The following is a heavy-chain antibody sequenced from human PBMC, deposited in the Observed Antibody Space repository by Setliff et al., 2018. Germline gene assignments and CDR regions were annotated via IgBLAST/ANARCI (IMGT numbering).Heavy chain of an antibody. CDR1: GGSISSYY. V-gene: IGHV4-59*12. J-gene: IGHJ4*02. Sequence: SETLSLTCTVSGGSISSYYWSWIRQPPGKGLEWIGYIYYSGSTNYNAPLQSRVTISIDTSKNQFSLKLSSVTAADTAVYYCARESRYYYDNLGTLDYWGQGTLVTVSS. D-gene: IGHD3-22*01. CDR2: IYYSGST. CDR3: ARESRYYYDNLGTLDY.